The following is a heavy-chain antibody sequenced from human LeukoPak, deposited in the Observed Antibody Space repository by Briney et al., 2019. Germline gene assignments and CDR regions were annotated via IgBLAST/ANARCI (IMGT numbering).Heavy chain of an antibody. V-gene: IGHV3-30*18. CDR2: TSYNGNIK. CDR1: GFTFSSYG. CDR3: AKGDNYYDSSGYYYVRALFDY. D-gene: IGHD3-22*01. J-gene: IGHJ4*02. Sequence: GGSLRLSCAASGFTFSSYGMHWVRQAPGKGLEWVAGTSYNGNIKYYADYVKGRFSISRDNSKDTLYLQMDSLRAEDTAVYYCAKGDNYYDSSGYYYVRALFDYWGQGTLVTVSS.